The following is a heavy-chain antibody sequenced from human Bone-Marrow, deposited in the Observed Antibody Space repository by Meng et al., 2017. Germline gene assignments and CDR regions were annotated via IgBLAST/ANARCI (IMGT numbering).Heavy chain of an antibody. V-gene: IGHV1-3*01. Sequence: QAQLVQSGAEVKKPGASVKVSCKAYGYTFTSYDMHWVRQATGQRLEWMGWINAGNGNTKYSQKFQGRVTITRDTSASTAYMELSSLRSEDTAVYYCARRTAVSGMTFDYWGQGTLVTVSS. CDR1: GYTFTSYD. CDR3: ARRTAVSGMTFDY. J-gene: IGHJ4*02. CDR2: INAGNGNT. D-gene: IGHD4-17*01.